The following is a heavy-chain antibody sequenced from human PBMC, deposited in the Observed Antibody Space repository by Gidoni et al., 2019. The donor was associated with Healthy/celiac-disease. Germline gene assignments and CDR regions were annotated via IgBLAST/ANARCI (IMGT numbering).Heavy chain of an antibody. CDR2: IIPILGIA. V-gene: IGHV1-69*08. Sequence: QVQLVQSGAEVKKPGSSVKVSCKASGGTFSSYTISWVRQAPGQGLEWMGRIIPILGIANYAQKFQGRVTITADKSTSTAYMELSSLRSEDTAVYYCARDRKGSYGHYSYYFDYWGQGTLVTVSS. J-gene: IGHJ4*02. CDR1: GGTFSSYT. CDR3: ARDRKGSYGHYSYYFDY. D-gene: IGHD5-18*01.